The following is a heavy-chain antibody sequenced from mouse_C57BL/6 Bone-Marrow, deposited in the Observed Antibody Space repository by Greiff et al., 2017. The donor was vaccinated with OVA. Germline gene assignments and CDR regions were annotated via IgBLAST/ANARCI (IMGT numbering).Heavy chain of an antibody. Sequence: QVQLKESGAELAKPGASVKLSCKASGYTFTSYWMHWVKQRPGQGLEWIGYINPSSGYTKYNQKFKDKATLTADKSSSTAYMQLSSLTYEDSAVYYCSSPYGSSYYFDYWGQGTTLTVSS. CDR3: SSPYGSSYYFDY. J-gene: IGHJ2*01. CDR2: INPSSGYT. V-gene: IGHV1-7*01. D-gene: IGHD1-1*01. CDR1: GYTFTSYW.